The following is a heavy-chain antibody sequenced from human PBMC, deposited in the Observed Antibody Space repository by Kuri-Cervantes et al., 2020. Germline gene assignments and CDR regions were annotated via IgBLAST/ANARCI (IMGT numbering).Heavy chain of an antibody. CDR3: ARAAGSNAATFDY. J-gene: IGHJ4*02. D-gene: IGHD2-15*01. Sequence: GESLKISCAASGVTVRSNHMSWVRQAPGKGLEWVSVIYSDSSTYYADSVKGRFTISRDNAKNSLYLQMNSLRAEDTAVYYCARAAGSNAATFDYWGQGTLVTVSS. CDR1: GVTVRSNH. V-gene: IGHV3-53*01. CDR2: IYSDSST.